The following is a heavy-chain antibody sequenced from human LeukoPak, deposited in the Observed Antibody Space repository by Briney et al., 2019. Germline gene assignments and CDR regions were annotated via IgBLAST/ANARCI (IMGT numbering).Heavy chain of an antibody. D-gene: IGHD2-2*02. Sequence: KSSETLSLTCAVYGGSLSGYYWSWIRQSPEKGLEWIAEISHSGNINYNPSLQSRLTISVDTSKSQFSLMLRSVTVADTAVYCCARRSYHLLYGYYYYYMDVWGKGTPVTVSS. CDR2: ISHSGNI. J-gene: IGHJ6*03. V-gene: IGHV4-34*01. CDR1: GGSLSGYY. CDR3: ARRSYHLLYGYYYYYMDV.